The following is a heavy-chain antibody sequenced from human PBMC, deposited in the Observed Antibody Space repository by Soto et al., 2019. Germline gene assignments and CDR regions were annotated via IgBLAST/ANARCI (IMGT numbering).Heavy chain of an antibody. CDR3: GCASGWIFDY. Sequence: EVLLVESGGGLVQPGGSLRLSCVVSGFTFSTYWMGWVRRAPGKGLEFVANIRQDGSEKHYVDSVKGRFTISRDNAKNSLVLQMNILRAEDRGVYYCGCASGWIFDYLGQESLVTVSP. V-gene: IGHV3-7*01. J-gene: IGHJ4*02. CDR1: GFTFSTYW. D-gene: IGHD6-19*01. CDR2: IRQDGSEK.